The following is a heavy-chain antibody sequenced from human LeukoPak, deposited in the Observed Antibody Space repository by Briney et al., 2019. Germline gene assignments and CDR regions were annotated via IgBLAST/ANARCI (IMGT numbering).Heavy chain of an antibody. CDR1: GFTVKDNF. J-gene: IGHJ4*02. D-gene: IGHD4/OR15-4a*01. CDR3: TRDSANYHFAY. V-gene: IGHV3-66*01. Sequence: GGSLRLSCAASGFTVKDNFMSWVRQAPGEGLEWVSVLYSGGATYYADSVKGRFTISRDNSKNIVFLQMNDLRTEDTAFYYCTRDSANYHFAYWGQGALVTVSS. CDR2: LYSGGAT.